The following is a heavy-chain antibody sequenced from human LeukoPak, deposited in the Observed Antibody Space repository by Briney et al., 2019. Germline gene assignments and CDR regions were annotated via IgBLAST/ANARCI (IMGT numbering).Heavy chain of an antibody. CDR1: GXTFSSYA. CDR2: ISGSGGST. J-gene: IGHJ3*02. CDR3: AKGIVGTISAFDI. V-gene: IGHV3-23*01. D-gene: IGHD5-12*01. Sequence: PGGSLRLSCASSGXTFSSYAMSWVRQAPGKGLEWVSHISGSGGSTYYADSVKGRFTISRDNSKNTLCLQMNSLRAEDTAVYYCAKGIVGTISAFDIWGQGTMVAVSS.